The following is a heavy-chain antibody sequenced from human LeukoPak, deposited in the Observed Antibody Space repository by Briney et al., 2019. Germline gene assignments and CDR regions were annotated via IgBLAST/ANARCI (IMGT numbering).Heavy chain of an antibody. CDR1: GYTFTSYG. J-gene: IGHJ3*02. Sequence: ASVKVSCKASGYTFTSYGISWVRQAPGQGLEWMGGIIPIFGTANYAQKFQGRVTITTDESTSTAYMELSSLRSEDTAVYYCARGPEELNNYYDSSVDRAGAFDIWGQGTMVTVSS. V-gene: IGHV1-69*05. D-gene: IGHD3-22*01. CDR2: IIPIFGTA. CDR3: ARGPEELNNYYDSSVDRAGAFDI.